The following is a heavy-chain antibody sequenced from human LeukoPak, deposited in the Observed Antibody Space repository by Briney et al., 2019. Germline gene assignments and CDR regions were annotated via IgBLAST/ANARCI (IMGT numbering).Heavy chain of an antibody. D-gene: IGHD3-10*01. CDR2: ISGSGGST. CDR3: AKDHYYGSGSYNLFFDY. V-gene: IGHV3-23*01. J-gene: IGHJ4*02. CDR1: GFIFSNYW. Sequence: PGGSLRLSCAASGFIFSNYWMSWVRQAPGKGLEWVSAISGSGGSTYYADSVKGRFTISRDNSKNTLYLQMNSLRAEDTAVYYCAKDHYYGSGSYNLFFDYWGQGTLVTVSS.